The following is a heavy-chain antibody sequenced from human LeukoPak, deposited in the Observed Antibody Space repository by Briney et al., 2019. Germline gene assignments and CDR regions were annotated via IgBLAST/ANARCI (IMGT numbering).Heavy chain of an antibody. CDR1: GFTFSSYG. CDR2: ISYDGSNK. D-gene: IGHD1-26*01. Sequence: GRSLRLSCAASGFTFSSYGMHWVRQAPGKGLEWVAVISYDGSNKYYADSVKGRFTISRDNSKNTLYLQMNSLRAEDTAVYYCAKTLGGGSYSDSPFDYWGQGTLVTVSS. J-gene: IGHJ4*02. V-gene: IGHV3-30*18. CDR3: AKTLGGGSYSDSPFDY.